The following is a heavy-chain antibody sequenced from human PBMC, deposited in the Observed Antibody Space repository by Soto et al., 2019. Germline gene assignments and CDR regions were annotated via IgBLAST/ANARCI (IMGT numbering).Heavy chain of an antibody. CDR1: GFTFSAYA. Sequence: EVQVVESGGGLVQPGGSLRLSCEASGFTFSAYAMHWVRQAPGRGLEYVSAITSVGISTYYANSVKGRFTISRDNSKNTLYLQMGSLQPEDMAVYYCARDRVESGYPEYFQHWGQGTLVTVSS. D-gene: IGHD3-22*01. V-gene: IGHV3-64*01. J-gene: IGHJ1*01. CDR3: ARDRVESGYPEYFQH. CDR2: ITSVGIST.